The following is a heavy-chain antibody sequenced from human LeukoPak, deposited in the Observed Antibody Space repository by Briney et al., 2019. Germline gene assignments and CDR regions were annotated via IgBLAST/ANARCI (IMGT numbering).Heavy chain of an antibody. CDR2: ISRFGTSI. CDR1: GFTFSDFF. J-gene: IGHJ4*02. V-gene: IGHV3-11*04. Sequence: GGSLRLSCAASGFTFSDFFMTWIRQAPGKGLEWISHISRFGTSIYYADSVKGRFTISRDNGKNSLYLQMNSLRAEDTAVYYCAYLDSSGYYFDYWGQGTLVTVSS. CDR3: AYLDSSGYYFDY. D-gene: IGHD3-22*01.